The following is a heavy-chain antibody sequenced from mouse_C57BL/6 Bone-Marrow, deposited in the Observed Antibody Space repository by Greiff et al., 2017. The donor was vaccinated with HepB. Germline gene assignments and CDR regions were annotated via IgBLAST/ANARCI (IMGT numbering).Heavy chain of an antibody. J-gene: IGHJ1*03. CDR2: IYPGSGST. V-gene: IGHV1-55*01. CDR1: GYTFTSYW. CDR3: ARAPQGRSYWHFGV. D-gene: IGHD1-1*01. Sequence: VQLQQPGAELVKPGASVKMSCKASGYTFTSYWITWVKQRPGQGLEWIGDIYPGSGSTNYNEKFKSKATLTVDTSSSTAYMQLSSLTSEDSAVYYCARAPQGRSYWHFGVWGTRTTVTVSS.